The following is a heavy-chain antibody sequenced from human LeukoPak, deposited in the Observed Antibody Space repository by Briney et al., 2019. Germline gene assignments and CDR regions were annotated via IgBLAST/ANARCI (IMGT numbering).Heavy chain of an antibody. V-gene: IGHV3-15*01. J-gene: IGHJ5*02. CDR3: TSHAAFDP. Sequence: GRSLRLSCAASGFTFNNAWMNWVRQSPGKGLEWVGRIKSKNVGGTTDYAAPVKGRFTISRDDSKNTVYLQMNSLKIEDTAVYYCTSHAAFDPWGQGTLVTVSS. CDR2: IKSKNVGGTT. CDR1: GFTFNNAW.